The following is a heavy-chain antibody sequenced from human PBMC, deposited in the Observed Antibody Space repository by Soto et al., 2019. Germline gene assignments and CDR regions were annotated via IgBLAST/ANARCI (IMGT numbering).Heavy chain of an antibody. CDR3: AKTALGWLDP. J-gene: IGHJ5*02. CDR1: GGPFKSGSYS. D-gene: IGHD2-21*02. Sequence: SETLSLTCTVSGGPFKSGSYSWSWIRQPPGKGLEWIGYIFYSGRSGSTNYNPSLKSRVTISVDTSKNQFSLKVSSVTAADTAVYYCAKTALGWLDPWGQGTLVTVSS. V-gene: IGHV4-61*01. CDR2: IFYSGRSGST.